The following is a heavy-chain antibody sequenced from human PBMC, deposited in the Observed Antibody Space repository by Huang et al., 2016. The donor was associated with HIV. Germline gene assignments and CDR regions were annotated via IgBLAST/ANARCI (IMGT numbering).Heavy chain of an antibody. D-gene: IGHD2-21*02. Sequence: QVHLQESGPGLVKASETLSLTCTVSGGSMSTHYWTWIRQPPGKGLQWLGSISFNEVTIHNPSLKSRVTMSVDRSRNQISLEVTSVTATDTAVYFCARDGHFGRDCYLPFDSWGPGTLVTVSS. CDR2: ISFNEVT. CDR1: GGSMSTHY. V-gene: IGHV4-59*11. J-gene: IGHJ4*02. CDR3: ARDGHFGRDCYLPFDS.